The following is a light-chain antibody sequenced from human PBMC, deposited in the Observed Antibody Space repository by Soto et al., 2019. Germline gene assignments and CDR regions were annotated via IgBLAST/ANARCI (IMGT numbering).Light chain of an antibody. V-gene: IGLV1-51*01. J-gene: IGLJ1*01. CDR1: STNIGDNY. Sequence: QSVLTQPPSVSAAPGQRVIISCSGSSTNIGDNYVSSYQHLPGTAPKLVVYDNDRRPSELPGRFSGSKSGTSATLVITGLKTGDEADYYCGTRDESLVSYVFGAGTKLTVL. CDR3: GTRDESLVSYV. CDR2: DND.